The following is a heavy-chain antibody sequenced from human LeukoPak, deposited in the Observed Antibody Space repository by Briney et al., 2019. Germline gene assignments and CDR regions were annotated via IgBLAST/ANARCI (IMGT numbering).Heavy chain of an antibody. CDR2: INHSGST. J-gene: IGHJ6*02. V-gene: IGHV4-34*01. CDR1: GGSFSGYY. CDR3: GRGGGRQLGYYYYYYGMDV. Sequence: SETLSLTCAVYGGSFSGYYWSWIRQPPGKGLEWIGEINHSGSTNYNPSLKSRVTISVDTSKNQFSLKLSSVTAADTAVYYCGRGGGRQLGYYYYYYGMDVWGQGTTVTVSS. D-gene: IGHD6-6*01.